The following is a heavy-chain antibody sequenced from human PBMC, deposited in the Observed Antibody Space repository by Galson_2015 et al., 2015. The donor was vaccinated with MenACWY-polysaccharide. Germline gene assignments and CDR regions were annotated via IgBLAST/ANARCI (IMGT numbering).Heavy chain of an antibody. CDR2: IYYSGST. CDR1: GDSISGYY. CDR3: AREGYNYGPGYGMDV. V-gene: IGHV4-59*01. D-gene: IGHD1-1*01. J-gene: IGHJ6*02. Sequence: ETLSLTCTVSGDSISGYYWSWIRQPPGKGLEWIGYIYYSGSTNYNPSLKSRVTISLGTSKNQFSLKLSSVTAADTAVYYCAREGYNYGPGYGMDVWGQGTTVTVSS.